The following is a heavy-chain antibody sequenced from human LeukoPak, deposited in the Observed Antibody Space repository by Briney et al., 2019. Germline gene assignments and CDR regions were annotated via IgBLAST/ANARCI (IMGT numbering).Heavy chain of an antibody. V-gene: IGHV3-66*01. J-gene: IGHJ4*02. CDR1: GFTVSSNY. CDR2: IYSAGNT. CDR3: ARAHDRGYYYGFDY. Sequence: GGSLRLSCAASGFTVSSNYMSWVRQAPGKGLEWVSVIYSAGNTYYADSVQGRFTMSRENPENTLYLQMNSLRAEDTAVYYCARAHDRGYYYGFDYRGQGTLVTVSS. D-gene: IGHD3-22*01.